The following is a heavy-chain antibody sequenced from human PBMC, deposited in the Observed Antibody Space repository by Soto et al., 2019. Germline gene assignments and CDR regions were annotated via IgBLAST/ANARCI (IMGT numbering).Heavy chain of an antibody. J-gene: IGHJ4*02. CDR3: TKNYYFDS. CDR2: INIVGGNT. CDR1: GFTFGDYA. Sequence: PGGSLRLSCAASGFTFGDYAMHWVRQAPGKALEWVSSINIVGGNTNYADSVRGRFTMSRDDSKNTVFLQMNSLRAEDTAIYYCTKNYYFDSWGQGTLVTVSS. V-gene: IGHV3-23*01.